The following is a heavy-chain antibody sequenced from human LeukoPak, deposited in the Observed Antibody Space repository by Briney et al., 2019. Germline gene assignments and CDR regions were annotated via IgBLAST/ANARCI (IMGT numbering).Heavy chain of an antibody. Sequence: GGSLRLSCAASGFTFSSYSMNWVRQAPGNGLEWVSSISSSSSYIYYADSVKGRFTISRDNAKNSLYLQMNSLRAEDTAVYYCARTNAEYSSGWWGPLFDYWGQGTLVTVSS. D-gene: IGHD6-19*01. CDR1: GFTFSSYS. CDR2: ISSSSSYI. J-gene: IGHJ4*02. CDR3: ARTNAEYSSGWWGPLFDY. V-gene: IGHV3-21*01.